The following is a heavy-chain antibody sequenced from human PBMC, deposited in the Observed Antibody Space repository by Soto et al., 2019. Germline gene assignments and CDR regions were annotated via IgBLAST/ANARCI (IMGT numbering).Heavy chain of an antibody. Sequence: PGGSLRLSCTASGFTFGDYAMSWVRQAPGKGLEWVGFIRSKAYGGTTEYAASVKGRFTISRDDSKSIAYLQMNSLKTEDTAVYYCTRAFGTRYYYYGMDVWGQGTTVTVSS. CDR2: IRSKAYGGTT. V-gene: IGHV3-49*04. J-gene: IGHJ6*02. CDR1: GFTFGDYA. D-gene: IGHD6-13*01. CDR3: TRAFGTRYYYYGMDV.